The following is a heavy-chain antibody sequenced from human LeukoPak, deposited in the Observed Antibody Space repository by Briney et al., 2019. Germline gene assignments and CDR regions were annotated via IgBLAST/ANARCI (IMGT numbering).Heavy chain of an antibody. Sequence: PGGSLRLSCAASGFTFDDYALHWVRQAPGKGLEWVSGISWNSRSLDYADSVKGRFTISRDNAKNSLYLQMNSLRAEDTALYFCAKDIASVVYCSGGTCGFDYWGQGALVTVSS. CDR1: GFTFDDYA. D-gene: IGHD2-15*01. J-gene: IGHJ4*02. V-gene: IGHV3-9*01. CDR3: AKDIASVVYCSGGTCGFDY. CDR2: ISWNSRSL.